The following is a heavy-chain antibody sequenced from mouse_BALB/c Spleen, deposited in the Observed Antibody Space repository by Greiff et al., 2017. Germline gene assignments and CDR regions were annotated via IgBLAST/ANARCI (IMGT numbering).Heavy chain of an antibody. J-gene: IGHJ2*01. V-gene: IGHV5-6-3*01. CDR3: ARDKVTTALDY. CDR1: GFTFSSYG. CDR2: INSNGGST. D-gene: IGHD1-2*01. Sequence: EVKLQESGGGLVQPGGSLKLSCAASGFTFSSYGMSWVRQTPDKRLELVATINSNGGSTYYPDSVKGRFTISRDNAKNTLYLQMSSLKSEDTAMYYCARDKVTTALDYWGQGTTLTVSS.